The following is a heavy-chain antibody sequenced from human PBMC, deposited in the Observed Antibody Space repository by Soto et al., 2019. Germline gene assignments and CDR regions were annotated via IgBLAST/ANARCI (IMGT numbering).Heavy chain of an antibody. D-gene: IGHD2-15*01. CDR3: ARRDIVEIDAFDI. V-gene: IGHV4-31*03. CDR1: GGSISSGGYY. J-gene: IGHJ3*02. Sequence: QVQLQESGPGLVKPSQTLSLTCTVSGGSISSGGYYWSWIRQHPGKGLEWIGYIYYSGSTYYNPSLKSRVTISVDTSKNQVSLKLSSVTAADTAVYYCARRDIVEIDAFDIWGQGTMVTVSS. CDR2: IYYSGST.